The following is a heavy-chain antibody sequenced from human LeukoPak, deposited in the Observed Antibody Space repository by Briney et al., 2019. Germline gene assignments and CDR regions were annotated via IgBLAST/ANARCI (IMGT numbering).Heavy chain of an antibody. CDR2: ISYSGT. V-gene: IGHV4-59*08. CDR1: GGSINNYY. D-gene: IGHD4-23*01. CDR3: AATHLRWQIPD. J-gene: IGHJ1*01. Sequence: SETLSLTCTVSGGSINNYYGTWIRQPPGKGLEWIGYISYSGTTYKPSLKRGVTISVDTSMNQFSLKLRSVTAADTAVYYCAATHLRWQIPDWGQGTLVTVSS.